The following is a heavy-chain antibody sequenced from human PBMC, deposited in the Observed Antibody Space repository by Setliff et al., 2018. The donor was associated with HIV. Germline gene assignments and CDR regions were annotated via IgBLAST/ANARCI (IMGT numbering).Heavy chain of an antibody. CDR3: ASSTADYLSIYY. D-gene: IGHD7-27*01. CDR2: ISHDGNSK. CDR1: NNI. J-gene: IGHJ4*02. V-gene: IGHV3-30*04. Sequence: GGSLRLSCADLNNNIIHWVRQAAGKGLEWVAAISHDGNSKYYADSVKGRFTISRDNSKNTLFLQMNSLRPEDTAVYYCASSTADYLSIYYWGQGTLVTVSS.